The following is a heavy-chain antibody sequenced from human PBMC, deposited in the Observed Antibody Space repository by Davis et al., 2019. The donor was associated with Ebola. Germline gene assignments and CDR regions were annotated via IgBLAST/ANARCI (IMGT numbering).Heavy chain of an antibody. CDR1: GGTFSSYA. Sequence: SVKVSCQASGGTFSSYAISWVRQAPGQGLEWMGGIIPIFGTANYAQKFQGRVTITADESTSTAYMELSSLRSEDTAVYYCARGGAARALDYYDGMDVWGQGTTVTVSS. CDR2: IIPIFGTA. D-gene: IGHD6-6*01. J-gene: IGHJ6*02. V-gene: IGHV1-69*13. CDR3: ARGGAARALDYYDGMDV.